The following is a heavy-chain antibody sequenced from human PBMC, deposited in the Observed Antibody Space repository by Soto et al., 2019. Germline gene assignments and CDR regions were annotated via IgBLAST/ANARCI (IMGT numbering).Heavy chain of an antibody. CDR2: ISAYNDYT. D-gene: IGHD3-16*01. J-gene: IGHJ6*02. CDR3: ARGGYYDNAWGKLSHYGLDV. Sequence: QVQLVQSAAEVKKPGASVKVSCKASGYTFIRYGITWVRQAPGQGLEWMGWISAYNDYTIYAQKLQGRGTMTTDTSTRTVYRELRSLKADDTAVYYCARGGYYDNAWGKLSHYGLDVWGQGTSVTVSS. V-gene: IGHV1-18*01. CDR1: GYTFIRYG.